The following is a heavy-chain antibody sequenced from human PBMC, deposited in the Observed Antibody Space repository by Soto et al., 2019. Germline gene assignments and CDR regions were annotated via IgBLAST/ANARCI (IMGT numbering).Heavy chain of an antibody. D-gene: IGHD1-1*01. CDR3: ARMETSATLNWFDP. Sequence: ASVKVSCKASGYTFGNNDISWVRQATGQGLEWMGWMNPNSGNTGYAQKFQGRVSMTRNTSITTAYLELSSLRSDDTAIYYCARMETSATLNWFDPWGQGTLVTVSS. V-gene: IGHV1-8*01. CDR2: MNPNSGNT. J-gene: IGHJ5*02. CDR1: GYTFGNND.